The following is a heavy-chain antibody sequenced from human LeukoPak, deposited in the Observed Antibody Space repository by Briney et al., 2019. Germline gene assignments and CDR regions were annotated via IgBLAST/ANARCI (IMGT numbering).Heavy chain of an antibody. D-gene: IGHD5-24*01. Sequence: GGSLRLSCEASGFNFHNFAMHWVRQAPGKGLEWVAVISNDERNKYYTDSVKGRFTISRDNSKSTVYLQMNSLRPEDTAVYYCARPSPPGDGYNPCDYWGPGALVIVSS. J-gene: IGHJ4*02. CDR3: ARPSPPGDGYNPCDY. CDR1: GFNFHNFA. CDR2: ISNDERNK. V-gene: IGHV3-30*04.